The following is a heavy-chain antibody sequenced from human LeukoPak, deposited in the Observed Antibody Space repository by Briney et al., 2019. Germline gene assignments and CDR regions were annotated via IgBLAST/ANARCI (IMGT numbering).Heavy chain of an antibody. D-gene: IGHD3-3*01. CDR2: ISGSSDST. Sequence: GGSLRLSCAASGFTFSSYTMSWVRQAPGKGLEWVSAISGSSDSTYYGDSVKGRFSISRDNSKNTLYLQMNSLRAEDTAVYYCAKASSTIFGVVIKREYYFDYWGQGTLVTVSS. CDR1: GFTFSSYT. V-gene: IGHV3-23*01. J-gene: IGHJ4*02. CDR3: AKASSTIFGVVIKREYYFDY.